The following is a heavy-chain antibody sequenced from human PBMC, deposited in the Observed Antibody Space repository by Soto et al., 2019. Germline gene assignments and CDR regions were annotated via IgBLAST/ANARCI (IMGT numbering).Heavy chain of an antibody. J-gene: IGHJ6*02. CDR3: ARGVDAGVDV. CDR1: GYTFTSYD. D-gene: IGHD1-1*01. CDR2: MSPNSGAT. Sequence: QVQLVQSGAEVTKPGASVKVSCKASGYTFTSYDINWVRQATGQGLEWMGWMSPNSGATGYAQKFQGRLTMTRDTSISTAYMELSNLRSEDTAIYYCARGVDAGVDVWGQGSTVTVSS. V-gene: IGHV1-8*01.